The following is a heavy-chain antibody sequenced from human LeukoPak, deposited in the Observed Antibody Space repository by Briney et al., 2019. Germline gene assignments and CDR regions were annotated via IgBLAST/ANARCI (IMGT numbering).Heavy chain of an antibody. CDR3: ARLALLCSGGSCYSSGFDY. D-gene: IGHD2-15*01. V-gene: IGHV4-34*01. CDR2: INHSGST. CDR1: GGSFSNYY. J-gene: IGHJ4*02. Sequence: PSETLSLTCAVYGGSFSNYYWSWIRQPPGKGLEWIGEINHSGSTNYNPSLKSRVTISVDTSKNQFSLKLSSVTAADTAVYYCARLALLCSGGSCYSSGFDYWGQGTLVTVSS.